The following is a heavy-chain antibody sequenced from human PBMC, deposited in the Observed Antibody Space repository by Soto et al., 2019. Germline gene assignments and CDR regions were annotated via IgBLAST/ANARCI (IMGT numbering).Heavy chain of an antibody. J-gene: IGHJ6*03. V-gene: IGHV4-39*01. CDR3: AGQNFSGGSGYFYYYYYMDV. CDR1: GGSVSSSGFY. D-gene: IGHD2-15*01. Sequence: PSGTLSLRCAVSGGSVSSSGFYGGWIRQPPGKGLEWIGSIYYSGSTYYNPSLKSRVTISVDTSKNQFSLKLSSVTAADTAVYYCAGQNFSGGSGYFYYYYYMDVWVKGTTVTVSS. CDR2: IYYSGST.